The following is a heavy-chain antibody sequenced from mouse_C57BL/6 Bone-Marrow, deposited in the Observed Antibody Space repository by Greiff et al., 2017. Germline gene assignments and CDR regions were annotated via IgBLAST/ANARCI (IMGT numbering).Heavy chain of an antibody. D-gene: IGHD2-1*01. CDR2: IRLKSDNYAT. CDR1: GFTFSNYW. V-gene: IGHV6-3*01. J-gene: IGHJ1*03. Sequence: EVKLEESGGGLVQPGGSMKLSCVASGFTFSNYWMNWVRQSPEKGLEWVAQIRLKSDNYATHYAESVKGRFTISRDDSKSSVYLQMNNLRAEDTGIHYCTHGKGYFDVWGTGTTVTVSS. CDR3: THGKGYFDV.